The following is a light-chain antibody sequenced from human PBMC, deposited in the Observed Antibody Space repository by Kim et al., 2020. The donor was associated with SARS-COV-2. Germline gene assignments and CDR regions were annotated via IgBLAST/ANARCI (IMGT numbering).Light chain of an antibody. J-gene: IGLJ1*01. Sequence: SALTQPASVSGSPGQSITISCTGTSSDVGGYNYVSWYQQHPGKAPKLMIYDVSKRPSGVSNRFSGSKSGNTASLTISGLQAEDEADYYCSSYTSSSTYVFGTGTKVTGL. CDR3: SSYTSSSTYV. V-gene: IGLV2-14*01. CDR2: DVS. CDR1: SSDVGGYNY.